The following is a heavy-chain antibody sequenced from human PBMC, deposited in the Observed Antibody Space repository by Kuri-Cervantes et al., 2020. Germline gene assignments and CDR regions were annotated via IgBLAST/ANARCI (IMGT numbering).Heavy chain of an antibody. Sequence: ETLSLTCAASGFTFSSYSMNWVRQAPGKGLEWVSSISSSSSYIYYADSVKGRFTISRDNAKNSLYLQMNSLRAEDTAVYYCARVVVGTAADQFDYWGQGTLVTVSS. D-gene: IGHD2-21*01. CDR1: GFTFSSYS. CDR3: ARVVVGTAADQFDY. CDR2: ISSSSSYI. V-gene: IGHV3-21*01. J-gene: IGHJ4*02.